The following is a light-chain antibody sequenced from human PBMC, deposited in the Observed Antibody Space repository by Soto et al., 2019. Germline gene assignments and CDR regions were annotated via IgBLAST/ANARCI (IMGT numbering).Light chain of an antibody. Sequence: QSALTQPASVSGSPGQSITLSCTGTSNNVGDYNYVSWYRQHPGKAPKLMIYGVSNRTSGVSNRFSGYKSGNTASLTISGLEAEDEADYYCISYSSSSTLVVFGGGTKLTVL. CDR3: ISYSSSSTLVV. J-gene: IGLJ2*01. V-gene: IGLV2-14*01. CDR2: GVS. CDR1: SNNVGDYNY.